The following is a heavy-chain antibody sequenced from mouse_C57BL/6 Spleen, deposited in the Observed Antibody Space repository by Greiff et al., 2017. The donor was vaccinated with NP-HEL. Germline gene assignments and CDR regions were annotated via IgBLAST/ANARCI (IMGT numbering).Heavy chain of an antibody. Sequence: EVQRVESGGGLVKPGGSLKLSCAASGFTFSSYTMSWVRQTPEKRLEWVATISGGGGNTYYPDSVKGRFTISRDNAKNTLYLQMSSLRSEDTALYYCAREGFITGYFDVWGTETTVTVSS. J-gene: IGHJ1*03. CDR3: AREGFITGYFDV. CDR2: ISGGGGNT. V-gene: IGHV5-9*01. CDR1: GFTFSSYT. D-gene: IGHD1-1*01.